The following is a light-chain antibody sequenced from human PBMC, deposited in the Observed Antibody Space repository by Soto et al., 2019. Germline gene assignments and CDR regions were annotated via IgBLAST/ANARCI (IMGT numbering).Light chain of an antibody. Sequence: DIQMTQSPSSLSASVGDRVTITCQASQDISNYLNWYQKKPGKAPKLLIYDASNLETGVPSRLSGSGSGTDFTFTISSLQPEDVATYYCQQYVSLPLGTFGPGTKVDIK. J-gene: IGKJ3*01. CDR3: QQYVSLPLGT. CDR1: QDISNY. V-gene: IGKV1-33*01. CDR2: DAS.